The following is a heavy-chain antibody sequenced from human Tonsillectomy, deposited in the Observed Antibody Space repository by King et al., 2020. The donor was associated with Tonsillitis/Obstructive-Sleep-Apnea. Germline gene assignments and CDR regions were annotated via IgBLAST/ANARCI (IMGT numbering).Heavy chain of an antibody. CDR1: GFTFGSYA. J-gene: IGHJ3*02. CDR2: ISASGGST. V-gene: IGHV3-23*04. CDR3: AKIGGDNALDI. Sequence: VQLVESGGGLVQPGGSLRLSCAASGFTFGSYAMSWVRQAPGKGLEWVSDISASGGSTDYADSVKGRCTISRDNSLDTVYLQMNSLRAEETAVYYCAKIGGDNALDIWGQGTMVTVSS. D-gene: IGHD2-21*02.